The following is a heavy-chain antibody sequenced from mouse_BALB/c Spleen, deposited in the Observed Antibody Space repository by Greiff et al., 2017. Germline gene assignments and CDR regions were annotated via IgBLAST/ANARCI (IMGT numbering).Heavy chain of an antibody. CDR3: ARTGTGFAY. V-gene: IGHV1S29*02. D-gene: IGHD4-1*01. CDR1: GYTFTDYN. CDR2: IYPYNGGT. J-gene: IGHJ3*01. Sequence: EVQLQQSGPELVKPGASVKISCKASGYTFTDYNMHWVKQSHGKSLEWIGYIYPYNGGTGYNQKFKSKATLTVDNSSSTAYMELRSLPSEDSAVYYCARTGTGFAYWGQGTLVTVAA.